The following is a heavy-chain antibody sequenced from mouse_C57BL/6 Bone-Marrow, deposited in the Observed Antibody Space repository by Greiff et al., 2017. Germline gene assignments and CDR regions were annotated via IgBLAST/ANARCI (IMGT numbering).Heavy chain of an antibody. J-gene: IGHJ2*01. CDR3: ARLASYYCDY. V-gene: IGHV5-17*01. CDR1: GFTFSDYG. CDR2: ISSGSSTI. Sequence: EVKLVESGGGLVKPGGSLKLSCAASGFTFSDYGMHWVRQAPEKGLEWVAYISSGSSTIYSADTVKGRFTISRDNAKNTLFLQMTSLRSEDTARYYCARLASYYCDYWGQGTTLTVSS.